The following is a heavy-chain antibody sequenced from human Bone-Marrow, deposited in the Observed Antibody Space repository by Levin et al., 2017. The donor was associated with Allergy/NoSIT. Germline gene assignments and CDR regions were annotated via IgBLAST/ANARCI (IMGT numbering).Heavy chain of an antibody. V-gene: IGHV3-7*01. CDR3: ARKQWLSDY. Sequence: GESLKISCAASGFTFSSYWMSWVRQAPGKGLEWVANIKQDGSEKYYVDSVKGRFTISRDNAKNSLYLQMNSLRAEDTAVYYCARKQWLSDYWGQGTLVTVSS. D-gene: IGHD6-19*01. CDR2: IKQDGSEK. J-gene: IGHJ4*02. CDR1: GFTFSSYW.